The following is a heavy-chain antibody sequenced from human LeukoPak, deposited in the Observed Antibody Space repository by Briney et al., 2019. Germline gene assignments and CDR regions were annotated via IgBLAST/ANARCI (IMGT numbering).Heavy chain of an antibody. CDR2: INPNSGGT. V-gene: IGHV1-2*02. J-gene: IGHJ4*02. Sequence: GASVKVSCKASGYTFTGYYMHWVRQAPGQGLEWMGWINPNSGGTNYAQKFQGRVTMTRDTSISTAYMELSRLRSDDTAVYYWARDRDYGDSFDYWGQGTLVTVSS. CDR1: GYTFTGYY. CDR3: ARDRDYGDSFDY. D-gene: IGHD4-17*01.